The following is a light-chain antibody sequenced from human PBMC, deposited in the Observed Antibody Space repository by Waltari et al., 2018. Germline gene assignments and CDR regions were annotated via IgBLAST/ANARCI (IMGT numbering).Light chain of an antibody. V-gene: IGLV2-14*03. CDR1: SSDSGGYEY. CDR3: SSFTNSTTGI. Sequence: SALTQPDSVSGSPGQSITISCSGISSDSGGYEYVSWYQQHPGQAPQVIIYDVNNPPPGVSKRYSVSEAGSSASLTISGLQAEDEAEYYGSSFTNSTTGIFGGGTKVTVL. CDR2: DVN. J-gene: IGLJ2*01.